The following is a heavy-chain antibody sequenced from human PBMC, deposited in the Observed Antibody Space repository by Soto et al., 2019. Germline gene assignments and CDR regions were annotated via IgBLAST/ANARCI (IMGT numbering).Heavy chain of an antibody. J-gene: IGHJ3*02. Sequence: AGGSLRLSCAASGFIFSSYAMTWVRQGPGKGLEWVSGISGNGGTTYYADSVKGRFIISRDNSKNTLFLRMNSLGAEDSAIYYCAKRFAYSSGLDGFDIWGQGTMVTVSS. CDR2: ISGNGGTT. V-gene: IGHV3-23*01. D-gene: IGHD6-19*01. CDR1: GFIFSSYA. CDR3: AKRFAYSSGLDGFDI.